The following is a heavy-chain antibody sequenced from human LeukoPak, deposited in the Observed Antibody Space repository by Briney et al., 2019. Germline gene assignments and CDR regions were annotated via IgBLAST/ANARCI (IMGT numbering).Heavy chain of an antibody. Sequence: GGSLRLSCAASGFTFSNAWMSWVRQAPGKGLEWVGRIKSKTDGGTTDYAAPVKGRFTISRDDSKNTLYLQMNSLKTEDTAVYYCTPWWVAVAGTDYWGQGTLVTVSS. V-gene: IGHV3-15*01. J-gene: IGHJ4*02. D-gene: IGHD6-19*01. CDR1: GFTFSNAW. CDR2: IKSKTDGGTT. CDR3: TPWWVAVAGTDY.